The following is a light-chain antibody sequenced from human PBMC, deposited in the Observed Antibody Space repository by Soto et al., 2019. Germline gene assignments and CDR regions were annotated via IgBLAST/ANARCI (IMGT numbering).Light chain of an antibody. CDR1: QGIRNG. CDR2: AGS. Sequence: AIQMTQSPSSLSASVGDRVTITCRASQGIRNGLGWYQQKPGKDPKLLIYAGSTSQSGVPSRFSGSGSGTDFTLAISSLQPEDFATYFCLQAYNFPLTFGGGTKVEIK. V-gene: IGKV1-6*01. J-gene: IGKJ4*01. CDR3: LQAYNFPLT.